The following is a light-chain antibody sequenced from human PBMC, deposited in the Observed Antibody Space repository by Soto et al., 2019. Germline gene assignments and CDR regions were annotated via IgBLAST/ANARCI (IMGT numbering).Light chain of an antibody. CDR3: QQPSYLPLT. J-gene: IGKJ4*01. V-gene: IGKV3-11*01. Sequence: EIVLTQSPATLSLSPKERATLSCRASQSVSSYLAWYQQKPGQAPRLLIYDASNRATGIPARFSGSGSGTDFTLTISSLEPEDFTVYYCQQPSYLPLTFGGGAKVDI. CDR2: DAS. CDR1: QSVSSY.